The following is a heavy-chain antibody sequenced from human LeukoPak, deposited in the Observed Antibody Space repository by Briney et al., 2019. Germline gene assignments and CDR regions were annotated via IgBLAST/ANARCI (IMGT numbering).Heavy chain of an antibody. CDR1: GLSFTDYA. CDR2: ISGSGGST. CDR3: AKGGQNFDFWRFDY. J-gene: IGHJ4*02. Sequence: GGSLRLSCEASGLSFTDYAMSWVRQAPGKGLEWVSSISGSGGSTYYADFVKDRASISRDNSKNTVYLRLNSLRAEDSAVYFCAKGGQNFDFWRFDYWGQGTVVTVSS. V-gene: IGHV3-23*01. D-gene: IGHD3-3*01.